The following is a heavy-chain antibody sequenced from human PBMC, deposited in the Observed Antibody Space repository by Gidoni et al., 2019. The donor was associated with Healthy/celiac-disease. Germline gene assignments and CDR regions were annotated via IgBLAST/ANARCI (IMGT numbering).Heavy chain of an antibody. V-gene: IGHV1-69*01. J-gene: IGHJ4*02. CDR2: IFGTA. CDR3: ATLDRGGSYYLPDY. Sequence: IFGTANYAQKFQGRVTITADESTSTAYMELSSLRSEDTAVYYCATLDRGGSYYLPDYWGQGTLVTVSS. D-gene: IGHD1-26*01.